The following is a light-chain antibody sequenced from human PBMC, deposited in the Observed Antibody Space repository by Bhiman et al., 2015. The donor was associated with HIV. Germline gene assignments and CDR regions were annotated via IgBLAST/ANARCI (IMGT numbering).Light chain of an antibody. Sequence: SYELTQPPSVSVSPGQTARITCSGDTLPKKYAYWYQQKPGQAPVLVIYKDTERPSGIPERFSGSSSGTTVTLTISGVQAEDEADYYCQSAANSATYEVFGGGTKLTVL. CDR1: TLPKKY. V-gene: IGLV3-25*03. CDR2: KDT. CDR3: QSAANSATYEV. J-gene: IGLJ2*01.